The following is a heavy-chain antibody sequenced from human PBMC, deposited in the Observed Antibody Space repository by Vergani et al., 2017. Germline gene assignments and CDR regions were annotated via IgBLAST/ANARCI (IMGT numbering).Heavy chain of an antibody. D-gene: IGHD2-2*03. CDR3: AKQVDIVVVPAAIYTPYYYYYGMDV. V-gene: IGHV3-23*01. CDR1: GFTFSSYA. J-gene: IGHJ6*02. Sequence: EVQLLESGGGLVQPGGSLRLSCAASGFTFSSYAMSWVRQAPGKGLEWVSAISGSGGSTYYADSVKGRFTISRDNSKNTLYLQMNSLRAEDTAVYYYAKQVDIVVVPAAIYTPYYYYYGMDVWGQGP. CDR2: ISGSGGST.